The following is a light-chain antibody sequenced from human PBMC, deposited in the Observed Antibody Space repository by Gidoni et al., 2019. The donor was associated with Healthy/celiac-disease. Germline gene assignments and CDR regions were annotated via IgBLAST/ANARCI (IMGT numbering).Light chain of an antibody. Sequence: DIQMTQSPSSLSASVGDRVTITCRASQGISNYLAWFQQKPGKDPKSLIYAASRLQSGVPSKVSGSGSGTDVTLTISSRQPEEFATYYCQQYKSYPLTFGGGTKVEIK. CDR2: AAS. CDR1: QGISNY. CDR3: QQYKSYPLT. V-gene: IGKV1-16*02. J-gene: IGKJ4*01.